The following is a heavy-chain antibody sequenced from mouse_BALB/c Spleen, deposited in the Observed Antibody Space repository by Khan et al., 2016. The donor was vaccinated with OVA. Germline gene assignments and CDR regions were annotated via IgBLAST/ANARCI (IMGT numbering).Heavy chain of an antibody. CDR3: TRLAYYYDSEGFAY. CDR1: GFTFSTYG. V-gene: IGHV5-6*01. J-gene: IGHJ3*01. CDR2: VSTGGSYT. Sequence: EVELVESGGDLVKPGGSLKLSCVASGFTFSTYGMSWVRQAPDKRLEWVATVSTGGSYTYYPDSVKGRFTIPRDNAKNTLYLQMSGLRSEDTAMFYCTRLAYYYDSEGFAYWGQGTLVTVSA. D-gene: IGHD1-1*01.